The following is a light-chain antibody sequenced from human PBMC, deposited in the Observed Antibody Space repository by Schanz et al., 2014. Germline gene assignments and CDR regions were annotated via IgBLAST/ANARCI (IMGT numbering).Light chain of an antibody. CDR1: QSLSTW. CDR2: DAS. V-gene: IGKV1-5*01. J-gene: IGKJ2*01. Sequence: DIQMTQSPSTLSASVGDRVTITCRATQSLSTWLAWYQQKPGKAPELLIYDASSLDTGVPSRFIGTGSGTEFTLTISSLQPDDFATYYCQQYNSYPYTFGQGTKLEIK. CDR3: QQYNSYPYT.